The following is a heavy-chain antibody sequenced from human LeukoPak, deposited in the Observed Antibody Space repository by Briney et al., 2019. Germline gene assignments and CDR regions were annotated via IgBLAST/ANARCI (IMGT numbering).Heavy chain of an antibody. CDR3: ARVGIAAAGTLSPYYGMDV. CDR2: IYHSGST. J-gene: IGHJ6*04. Sequence: KPSETLSLTCAVSGYSISSGYYWGWIRQPPGKGLEWIGSIYHSGSTYYNPSLKSRVTISVDTSKNQFSLKLSSVTAADTAVYYCARVGIAAAGTLSPYYGMDVWGKGTTVTVSS. CDR1: GYSISSGYY. D-gene: IGHD6-13*01. V-gene: IGHV4-38-2*01.